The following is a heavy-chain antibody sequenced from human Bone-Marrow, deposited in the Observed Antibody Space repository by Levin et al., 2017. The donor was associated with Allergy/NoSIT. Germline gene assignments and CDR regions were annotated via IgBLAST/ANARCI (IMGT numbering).Heavy chain of an antibody. CDR2: IYYSGRS. Sequence: SETLSLTCAVSGGSISSDPYFWSWIRHHPRKGLEWIGYIYYSGRSYSNPSLKSRLTISVDTSKNHFSLKLSSVTAADSAVYYCARGSSDFGDYGCYFDVWGRGTLVTVSS. CDR1: GGSISSDPYF. J-gene: IGHJ4*02. D-gene: IGHD4-17*01. CDR3: ARGSSDFGDYGCYFDV. V-gene: IGHV4-31*11.